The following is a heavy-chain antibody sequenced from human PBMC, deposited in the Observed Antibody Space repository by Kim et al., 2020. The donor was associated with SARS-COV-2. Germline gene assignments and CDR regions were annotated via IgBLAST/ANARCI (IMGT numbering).Heavy chain of an antibody. V-gene: IGHV1-69*13. CDR2: IIPIFGTA. D-gene: IGHD3-22*01. Sequence: SVKVSCKASGGTFSSYAISWVRQAPGQGLEWMGGIIPIFGTANYAQKFQGRVTITADESTSTAYMELSSLRSEDTAVYYCARRPAGYYDSSGYYYAIRSAMDVWGQGTTVTVSS. J-gene: IGHJ6*02. CDR1: GGTFSSYA. CDR3: ARRPAGYYDSSGYYYAIRSAMDV.